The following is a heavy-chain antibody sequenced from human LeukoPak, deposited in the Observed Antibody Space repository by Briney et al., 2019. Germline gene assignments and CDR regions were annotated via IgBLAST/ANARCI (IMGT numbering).Heavy chain of an antibody. D-gene: IGHD4-17*01. V-gene: IGHV4-38-2*02. Sequence: SETLSLTCIVSGYSISSGYYWGWIRQPPGKGLEWIGSIYYSGSTYYNPSLKSRVTISVDTSKNQFSLKLSSVTAADTAVYYCAIDYGDDDIEGAFDIWGQGTMVTVSS. CDR1: GYSISSGYY. CDR2: IYYSGST. CDR3: AIDYGDDDIEGAFDI. J-gene: IGHJ3*02.